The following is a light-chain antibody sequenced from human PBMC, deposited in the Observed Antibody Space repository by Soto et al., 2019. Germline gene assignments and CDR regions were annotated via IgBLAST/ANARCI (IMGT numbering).Light chain of an antibody. CDR3: QQYGSSPLA. CDR1: QTVGSNY. CDR2: GAS. J-gene: IGKJ1*01. Sequence: DIVLTQSPGTLSLSPGEWATLPFMSSQTVGSNYLAWYQQKPGQAPRLLIYGASSRATGIPNRFSASGSGTDFTLTISRLEPEDFAVYYCQQYGSSPLAFGQGTKVDIK. V-gene: IGKV3-20*01.